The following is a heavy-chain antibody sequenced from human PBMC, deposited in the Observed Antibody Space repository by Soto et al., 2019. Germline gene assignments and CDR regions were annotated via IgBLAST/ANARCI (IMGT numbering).Heavy chain of an antibody. CDR3: ARVQCTGGSCYTLGALDI. J-gene: IGHJ3*02. CDR1: GGTFRTYA. CDR2: IIPSFDLP. D-gene: IGHD2-15*01. V-gene: IGHV1-69*04. Sequence: AASGKISCKVSGGTFRTYAFTWVRQAPGQGLEWMGRIIPSFDLPNYAQKFRGRVTIVANTSTTTVYMELNSLTSDNTALYDCARVQCTGGSCYTLGALDIWGQGTMVTVSS.